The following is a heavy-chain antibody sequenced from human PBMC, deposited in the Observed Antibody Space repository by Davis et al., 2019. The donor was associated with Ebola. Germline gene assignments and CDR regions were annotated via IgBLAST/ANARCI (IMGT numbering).Heavy chain of an antibody. Sequence: GESLKISCAASGFTFGNFGMHWVRQAPGKGLEWVSLISDSGAFTYYAESVQGRFTISRDNSKNTLYLQMNRLRAEDTAVYYCAKDRSRWDSRTDVFDMWGQGTMVTVSS. J-gene: IGHJ3*02. D-gene: IGHD1-26*01. CDR2: ISDSGAFT. CDR1: GFTFGNFG. CDR3: AKDRSRWDSRTDVFDM. V-gene: IGHV3-NL1*01.